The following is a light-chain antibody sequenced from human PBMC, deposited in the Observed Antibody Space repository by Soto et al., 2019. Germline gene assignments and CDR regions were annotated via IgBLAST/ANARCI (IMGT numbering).Light chain of an antibody. V-gene: IGKV4-1*01. Sequence: VMTQSPDSLAVSLGDRATIDCRSSQSVFYSVNNKSYLAWYQQRPGQRPKLLMYWASVRESGVPDRFSGGGSGTHFTLTISSSQPEDASLYFCHQYYASPWTFGPGTTVEIK. J-gene: IGKJ1*01. CDR2: WAS. CDR3: HQYYASPWT. CDR1: QSVFYSVNNKSY.